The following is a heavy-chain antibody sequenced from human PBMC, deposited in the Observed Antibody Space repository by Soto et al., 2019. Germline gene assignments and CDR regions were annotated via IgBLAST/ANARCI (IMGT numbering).Heavy chain of an antibody. Sequence: GGSLRLSXAASGFTFSSYAMSWVRQAPGKGLEWVSAISGSGGSTYYADSVKGRFTISRDNSENTLYLQMNSLRAEDTAVYYCAEDLPLYSSSWSGDAFDIWGQGTMVTVS. CDR1: GFTFSSYA. CDR2: ISGSGGST. CDR3: AEDLPLYSSSWSGDAFDI. D-gene: IGHD6-13*01. V-gene: IGHV3-23*01. J-gene: IGHJ3*02.